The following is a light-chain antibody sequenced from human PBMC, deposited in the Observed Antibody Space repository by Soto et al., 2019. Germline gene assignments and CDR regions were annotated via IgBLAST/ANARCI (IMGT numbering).Light chain of an antibody. J-gene: IGKJ4*01. Sequence: IMFPQSPTPVPVSSVESATLSCRASQSVSNKLAWYQQRPGQAPRVLIYDASTRATGIPARFSGGGSGTEFTLTISSLQSEDFAVYYCQQRSNWPLTFGGGTKVDIK. CDR2: DAS. CDR3: QQRSNWPLT. V-gene: IGKV3-15*01. CDR1: QSVSNK.